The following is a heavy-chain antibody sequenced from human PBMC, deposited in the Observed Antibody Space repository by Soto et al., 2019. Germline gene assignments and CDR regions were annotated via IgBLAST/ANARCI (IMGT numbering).Heavy chain of an antibody. D-gene: IGHD3-3*01. CDR2: IIPIFGTA. CDR1: GGTFRSYA. CDR3: ASAPDDFWSGYQGYGMDV. Sequence: SVKVSCKASGGTFRSYAISWVRQAPGQGLEWMGGIIPIFGTANYAQKFQGRVTITADESTSTAYMELSSLRSEDTAVYYCASAPDDFWSGYQGYGMDVWGQGTTVTVSS. J-gene: IGHJ6*02. V-gene: IGHV1-69*13.